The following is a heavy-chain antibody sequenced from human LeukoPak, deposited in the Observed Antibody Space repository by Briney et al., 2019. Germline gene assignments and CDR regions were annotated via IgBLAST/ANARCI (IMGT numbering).Heavy chain of an antibody. Sequence: SETLSLTCTVSGGSISSYYWSWIRQPPGKGLEWIGEINHSGSTNYNPSHKSRVTISVDTSKNQFSLKLSSVTAADTAVYYCARAGLGRYFDWLPWGQGTLVTVSS. CDR3: ARAGLGRYFDWLP. J-gene: IGHJ4*02. CDR1: GGSISSYY. V-gene: IGHV4-34*01. CDR2: INHSGST. D-gene: IGHD3-9*01.